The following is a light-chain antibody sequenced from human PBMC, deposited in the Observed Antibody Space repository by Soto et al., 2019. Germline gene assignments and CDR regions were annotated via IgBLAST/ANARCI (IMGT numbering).Light chain of an antibody. CDR2: GNS. CDR3: QAYDSGLGGSVV. Sequence: QSVLTQPPSVSGAPGQRVTISCTGSSSNIGAGYDVHWYQQLPGTAPKPLIHGNSNRPSGAPDRCSVSKSGTSASLAITGLQAEDEADYYCQAYDSGLGGSVVFGGGTKLTVL. CDR1: SSNIGAGYD. V-gene: IGLV1-40*01. J-gene: IGLJ2*01.